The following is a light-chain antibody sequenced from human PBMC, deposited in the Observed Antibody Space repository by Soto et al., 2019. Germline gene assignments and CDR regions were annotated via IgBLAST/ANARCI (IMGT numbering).Light chain of an antibody. V-gene: IGLV6-57*01. CDR1: SGSIASNY. J-gene: IGLJ3*02. CDR3: QSYDATNQV. Sequence: NFLLTQHHSVSESPGKTVIISCTRSSGSIASNYVQWYQQRPGSSPTTVIYEDNQRPSGVPDRFSGSIDSSSNSASLTISGLETEDEADSYCQSYDATNQVFGGGTKLTVL. CDR2: EDN.